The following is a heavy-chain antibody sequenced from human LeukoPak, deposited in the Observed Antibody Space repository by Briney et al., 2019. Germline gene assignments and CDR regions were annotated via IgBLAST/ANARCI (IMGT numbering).Heavy chain of an antibody. CDR2: IRYDGSNK. CDR1: GFTFSSYG. D-gene: IGHD4-17*01. CDR3: AKDTVKVTTIRRVPHYMDV. Sequence: GGSLRLSCAAPGFTFSSYGMHWVRQAPGKGLEGVSFIRYDGSNKYYADSVKGRFTISRDNSKNTLYLQVNSLRAEDTAVYYCAKDTVKVTTIRRVPHYMDVWGKGTTVTISS. V-gene: IGHV3-30*02. J-gene: IGHJ6*03.